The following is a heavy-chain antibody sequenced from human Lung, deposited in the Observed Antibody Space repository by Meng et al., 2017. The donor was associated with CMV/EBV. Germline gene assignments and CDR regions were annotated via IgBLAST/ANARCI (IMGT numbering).Heavy chain of an antibody. D-gene: IGHD1-26*01. CDR3: AEEWLDATTGQFDY. V-gene: IGHV4-4*02. CDR2: IYRSGST. Sequence: VSGVSISTGNWWSWVRQPPGKGLEWIGEIYRSGSTNYSPSLKSRVTISIDRSKNQFSLRLTSVTAADTAVYYCAEEWLDATTGQFDYWGQGTLVTVSS. J-gene: IGHJ4*02. CDR1: GVSISTGNW.